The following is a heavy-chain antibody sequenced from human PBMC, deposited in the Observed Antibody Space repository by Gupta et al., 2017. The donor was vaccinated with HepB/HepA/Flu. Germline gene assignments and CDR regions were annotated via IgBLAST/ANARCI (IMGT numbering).Heavy chain of an antibody. CDR3: ASILGY. Sequence: QVQLVESGGGVVQPGMSLRLSCAASGFTFRSYGMFWARQAPGKGLEWVAAISYDGRNKNYVDSVKGQFTISRDNPKKMLYLQMNSLRAEDTAVYYCASILGYWGQGTPVTVSS. J-gene: IGHJ4*02. CDR2: ISYDGRNK. CDR1: GFTFRSYG. V-gene: IGHV3-30*03.